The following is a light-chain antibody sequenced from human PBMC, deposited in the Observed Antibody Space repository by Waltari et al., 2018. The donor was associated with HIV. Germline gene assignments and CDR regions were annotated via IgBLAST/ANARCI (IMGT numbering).Light chain of an antibody. J-gene: IGKJ1*01. CDR1: QSVSSN. Sequence: EIVLTQSPATLSVSTGERAILSCRASQSVSSNLAWYQQKPGQAPRLLIYGASTRATGIPARFSGSGSGTEFTLTVSKVQAEDLAVYSCQQYDTWPRTFGRGTKVEIK. CDR2: GAS. CDR3: QQYDTWPRT. V-gene: IGKV3-15*01.